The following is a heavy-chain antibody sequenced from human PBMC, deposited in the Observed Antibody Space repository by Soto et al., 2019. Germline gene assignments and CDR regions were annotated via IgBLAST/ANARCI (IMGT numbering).Heavy chain of an antibody. Sequence: LSLTCTVSGGSLNAYFWTWIRQPPGKGLEWIGYIYYSGSTNYNPSLKSRVSISLHTSKNQFSLKLSSVTAADTAVYYCARGVDRQWADYWGQGTLVTVSS. CDR2: IYYSGST. V-gene: IGHV4-59*01. J-gene: IGHJ4*02. CDR1: GGSLNAYF. D-gene: IGHD6-19*01. CDR3: ARGVDRQWADY.